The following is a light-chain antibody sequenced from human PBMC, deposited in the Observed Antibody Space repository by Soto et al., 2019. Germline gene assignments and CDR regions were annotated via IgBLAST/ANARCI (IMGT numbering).Light chain of an antibody. Sequence: TQSPSFLSASVGGRVTITCRASQAISSHLAWYQQKPGQAPRLVIYGASSRATGIPARFSGSGSGTEFTLTISSLQSEDFAVYYCQQYNNWPLAITFGQGTRLEIK. CDR2: GAS. J-gene: IGKJ5*01. CDR3: QQYNNWPLAIT. V-gene: IGKV3-15*01. CDR1: QAISSH.